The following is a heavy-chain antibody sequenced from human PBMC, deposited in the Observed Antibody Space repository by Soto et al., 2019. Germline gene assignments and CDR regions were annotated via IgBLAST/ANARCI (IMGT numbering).Heavy chain of an antibody. CDR2: IIPIFGTA. V-gene: IGHV1-69*01. J-gene: IGHJ4*02. D-gene: IGHD3-9*01. CDR3: ARCGGGSGYFDQRAFDY. Sequence: QVQLVQSGAEEKKPGSSVKVSCKASGGTFSSYAISWVRQAPGQGLEWMGGIIPIFGTANYAQKFQGRVTITADESTSTAYMELSSLRSEDSAVYYCARCGGGSGYFDQRAFDYWGQGTLVTVSS. CDR1: GGTFSSYA.